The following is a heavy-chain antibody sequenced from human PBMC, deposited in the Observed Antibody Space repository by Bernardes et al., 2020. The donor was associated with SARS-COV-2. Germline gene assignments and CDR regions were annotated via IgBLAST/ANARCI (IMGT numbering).Heavy chain of an antibody. CDR2: INEGGSTT. D-gene: IGHD3-10*01. CDR1: GFTLNSYW. Sequence: GSLSPSCAASGFTLNSYWMHWVRQVPERGLVWVSRINEGGSTTNYADSVKGRFTISRDNAKNTLYLQMNSLRAEDAAVYFCARGSGNYYHDYWGQGTVVTVSS. J-gene: IGHJ4*02. V-gene: IGHV3-74*01. CDR3: ARGSGNYYHDY.